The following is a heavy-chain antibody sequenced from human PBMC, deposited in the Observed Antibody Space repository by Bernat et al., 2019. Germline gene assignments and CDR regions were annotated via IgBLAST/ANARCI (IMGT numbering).Heavy chain of an antibody. CDR2: IDPSDSYT. V-gene: IGHV5-10-1*03. CDR1: GYTFSTYW. J-gene: IGHJ2*01. D-gene: IGHD3-3*02. CDR3: ARHRTTVSSIYWHFNL. Sequence: EVQLVQSGAEVKKPGESLRISCQGSGYTFSTYWITWVRQVPGKGLEWMGRIDPSDSYTNYNPSFQGQVTISADRSISAAFLQWSSLKASDTAIYYCARHRTTVSSIYWHFNLWGRGTLVTVSS.